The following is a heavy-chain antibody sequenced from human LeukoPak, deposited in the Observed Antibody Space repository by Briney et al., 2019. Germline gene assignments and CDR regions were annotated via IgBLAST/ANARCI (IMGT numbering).Heavy chain of an antibody. D-gene: IGHD3-3*01. CDR1: GFTFSSYA. J-gene: IGHJ4*02. Sequence: GGSLRLSCAASGFTFSSYAMSWVRQAPGKGLEWVSAISGSGGSTCYADSVKGRFTISRDNSKNTLYLQMNSLRAEDTAVYYCAKDRTASIFGVVINSFDYWGQGTLVTVSS. CDR2: ISGSGGST. V-gene: IGHV3-23*01. CDR3: AKDRTASIFGVVINSFDY.